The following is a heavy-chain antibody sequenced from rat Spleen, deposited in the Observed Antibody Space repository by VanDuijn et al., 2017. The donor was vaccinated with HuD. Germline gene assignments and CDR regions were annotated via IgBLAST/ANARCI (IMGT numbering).Heavy chain of an antibody. D-gene: IGHD1-6*01. CDR1: GYSITSNY. J-gene: IGHJ1*01. CDR3: ARGMYSTDYYYVPNWYFDF. V-gene: IGHV3-1*01. Sequence: LQESGPGLVKPSQSLSLTCSVTGYSITSNYWAWIRKFPGNKMEWMGYINYSGSIGYNPSLRSRISIIRDTSKNQFFLQLNSVTTEDTATYYCARGMYSTDYYYVPNWYFDFWGPGTKVTVSS. CDR2: INYSGSI.